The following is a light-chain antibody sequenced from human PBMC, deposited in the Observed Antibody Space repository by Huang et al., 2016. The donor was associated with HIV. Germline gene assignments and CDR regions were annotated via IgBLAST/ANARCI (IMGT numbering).Light chain of an antibody. CDR3: QQSYNLPYT. CDR1: QSITTY. CDR2: ATS. V-gene: IGKV1-39*01. Sequence: DIQMTQSPPSLSASLGDRITIACRARQSITTYLNWYRHKPGEAPALLIHATSTLQNGVPSRFSGGGSGTDFTLTISNLQPEDVASYYCQQSYNLPYTFGRGTKVDIK. J-gene: IGKJ2*01.